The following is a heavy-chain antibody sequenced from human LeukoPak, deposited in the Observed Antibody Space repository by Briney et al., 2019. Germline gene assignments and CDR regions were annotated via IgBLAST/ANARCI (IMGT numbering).Heavy chain of an antibody. CDR2: ISSSSSYI. D-gene: IGHD1-26*01. V-gene: IGHV3-21*01. CDR1: GFTFSNAW. J-gene: IGHJ4*02. CDR3: ARDVWELLNY. Sequence: GGSLRLSCAASGFTFSNAWMSWVRQAPGKGLEWVSSISSSSSYIYYADSVKGRFTISRDNAKNSLYLQMNSLRAEDTAVYYCARDVWELLNYWGQGTLVTVSS.